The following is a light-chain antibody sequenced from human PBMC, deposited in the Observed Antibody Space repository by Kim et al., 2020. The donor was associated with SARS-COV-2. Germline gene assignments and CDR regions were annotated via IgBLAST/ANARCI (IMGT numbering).Light chain of an antibody. CDR1: QGITNS. CDR3: QQYNSAPWT. Sequence: GDRVTITCRASQGITNSLAWYQPKPGKVPQLLIYAASALQSGVPSRFSGSGSGTDFTLTISSLQPEDVATYYCQQYNSAPWTFGQGTKVDI. V-gene: IGKV1-27*01. CDR2: AAS. J-gene: IGKJ1*01.